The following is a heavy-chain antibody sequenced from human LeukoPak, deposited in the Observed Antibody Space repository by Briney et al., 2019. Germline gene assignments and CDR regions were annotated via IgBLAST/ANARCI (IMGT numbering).Heavy chain of an antibody. J-gene: IGHJ4*02. CDR1: GFTLSSYA. CDR3: ARDRGGLEVRGVIKNCFDY. Sequence: GRSLRLSCAASGFTLSSYAMHWVRQAPGKGLEWVAVISYDGSNKYYADSVKGRFTISRDNSKNTLYLQMNSLRAEDTAVYYCARDRGGLEVRGVIKNCFDYWGQGTLVTVSS. CDR2: ISYDGSNK. V-gene: IGHV3-30*04. D-gene: IGHD3-10*01.